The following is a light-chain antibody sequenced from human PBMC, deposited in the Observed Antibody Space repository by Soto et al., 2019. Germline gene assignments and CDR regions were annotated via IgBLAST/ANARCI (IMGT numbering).Light chain of an antibody. CDR1: QGISSA. CDR2: DAS. J-gene: IGKJ5*01. Sequence: AIQLTQSPSSLSTSVGDRVTITCRASQGISSALAWYQQKPGKGPKLLIYDASTLQSGVPSRFXGXGXGTXXXXXXXXXQPEDFATYYCQQFNNYPVTFGQGTRLEXX. V-gene: IGKV1D-13*01. CDR3: QQFNNYPVT.